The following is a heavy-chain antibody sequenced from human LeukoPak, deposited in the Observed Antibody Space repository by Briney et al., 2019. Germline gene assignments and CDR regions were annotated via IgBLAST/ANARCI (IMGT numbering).Heavy chain of an antibody. Sequence: GASVKVSCKASGYTFTSYGISWLRQAPGQGLEWMGWISAYNGNTNYAQKLQGRVTITTDTSTSTAYMELRSLRSDDTAVYYCSRLLGYYCYYYMDVWGKGTTVTVTS. CDR3: SRLLGYYCYYYMDV. CDR2: ISAYNGNT. CDR1: GYTFTSYG. J-gene: IGHJ6*03. V-gene: IGHV1-18*01. D-gene: IGHD2-8*02.